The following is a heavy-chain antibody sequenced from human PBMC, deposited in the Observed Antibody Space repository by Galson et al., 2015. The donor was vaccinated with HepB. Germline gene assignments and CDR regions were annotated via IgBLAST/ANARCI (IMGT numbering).Heavy chain of an antibody. J-gene: IGHJ4*02. CDR3: ARHPRVVVAATGEEFDY. CDR1: GYSFTSYW. CDR2: IDPSDSYT. Sequence: QSGAEVTKPGESLRISCKGSGYSFTSYWISWVRQMPGKGLEWMGRIDPSDSYTNYSPSFQGHVTISADKSISTAYLRWSSLKASDTAMYYCARHPRVVVAATGEEFDYWGQGTLVTVSS. V-gene: IGHV5-10-1*01. D-gene: IGHD2-15*01.